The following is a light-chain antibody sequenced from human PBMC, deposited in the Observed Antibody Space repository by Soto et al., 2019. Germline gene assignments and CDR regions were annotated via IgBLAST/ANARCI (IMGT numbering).Light chain of an antibody. CDR1: QSVSSSY. CDR2: GAS. CDR3: QQYGSSPRT. Sequence: EIVLTQSPGTLSLSPGQRATLSCRASQSVSSSYLAWYQQKTGQAPRRLIYGASSRATGIPDRFSDSGSGTDFTLTVSRLEPEDFAVYYCQQYGSSPRTFGQGTQGEIK. J-gene: IGKJ1*01. V-gene: IGKV3-20*01.